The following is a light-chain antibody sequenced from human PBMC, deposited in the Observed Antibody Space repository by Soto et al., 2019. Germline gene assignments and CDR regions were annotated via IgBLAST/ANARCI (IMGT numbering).Light chain of an antibody. CDR1: SSDVGSYNL. J-gene: IGLJ1*01. Sequence: QSVLTQPASVSGSPGQSITISCTGTSSDVGSYNLVSWYQQHPGKAPKLMIYEVSKRPSGVSNRFSGSKSGNTASLTISGLQADDEADYYCCSYAGSSTPVIFGTGTKVTVL. CDR3: CSYAGSSTPVI. CDR2: EVS. V-gene: IGLV2-23*02.